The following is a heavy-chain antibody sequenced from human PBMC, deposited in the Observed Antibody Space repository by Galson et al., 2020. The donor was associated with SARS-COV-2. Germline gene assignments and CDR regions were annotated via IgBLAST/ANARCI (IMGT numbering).Heavy chain of an antibody. J-gene: IGHJ4*02. CDR3: AKNYLNFFDY. CDR1: GFIYSDYA. D-gene: IGHD1-7*01. CDR2: ISGSAGNT. Sequence: TGGSVRLSCAASGFIYSDYAMSWVRQAPGKGLEWVSLISGSAGNTYYTDSVKGRFTISRDISKNTLYLQMNSLRAEDTAVYYCAKNYLNFFDYWGQGALVTVSS. V-gene: IGHV3-23*01.